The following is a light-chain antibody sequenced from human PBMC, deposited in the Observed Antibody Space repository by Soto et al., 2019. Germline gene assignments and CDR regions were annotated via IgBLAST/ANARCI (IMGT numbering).Light chain of an antibody. V-gene: IGLV2-14*01. CDR1: SSDVGAFDL. CDR2: KVS. J-gene: IGLJ1*01. Sequence: QSVLTQPASVSGSPGQSITISCTGTSSDVGAFDLVSWYQHYPDKATKLLIYKVSHRPSGVSNRFSGSKSGDTASLTISGLQAEDEADYFCTSCTAGALYVFGTGAKVT. CDR3: TSCTAGALYV.